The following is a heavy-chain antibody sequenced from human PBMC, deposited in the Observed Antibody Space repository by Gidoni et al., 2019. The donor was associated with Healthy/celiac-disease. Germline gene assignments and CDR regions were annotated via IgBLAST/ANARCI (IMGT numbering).Heavy chain of an antibody. V-gene: IGHV3-21*01. CDR1: GFTFSSYS. J-gene: IGHJ4*02. D-gene: IGHD3-10*01. CDR3: ARDLRGYYGSGSYYDY. CDR2: ISSSSSYI. Sequence: EVQLVESGGGLVKPGGSLRLSCAASGFTFSSYSMNWVRQAPGKGLEWVSSISSSSSYIYYADSVKGRFTISRDNAKNSLYLQMNSLRAEDTAVYYCARDLRGYYGSGSYYDYWGQGTLVTVSS.